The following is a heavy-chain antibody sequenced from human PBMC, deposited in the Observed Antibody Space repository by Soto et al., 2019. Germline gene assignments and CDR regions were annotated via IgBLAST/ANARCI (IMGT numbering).Heavy chain of an antibody. V-gene: IGHV3-23*01. CDR2: ISGSGGST. CDR1: GFTFSSYA. D-gene: IGHD2-2*01. Sequence: PGGSLRLSCAASGFTFSSYAMSWVRQAPGKGLEWVSAISGSGGSTYYADSVKGRFTISRDNSKNTLYLQMNSLRAEDTAVYYCAKDQGCSSTSCYFSYYYYGMDVWGQGTTVTVSS. J-gene: IGHJ6*02. CDR3: AKDQGCSSTSCYFSYYYYGMDV.